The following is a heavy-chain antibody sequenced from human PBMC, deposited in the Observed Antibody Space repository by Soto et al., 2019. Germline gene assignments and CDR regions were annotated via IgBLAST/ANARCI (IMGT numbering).Heavy chain of an antibody. CDR1: GYTLTELS. CDR2: FDPEDGET. D-gene: IGHD5-12*01. CDR3: ATADIVATIGGSFDY. J-gene: IGHJ4*02. Sequence: ASVKVSCKVSGYTLTELSMHWVRQAPGKGLEWMGGFDPEDGETIYAQKFQGRVTMTEDTSTDTAYMELSSLRSEDTAVYYCATADIVATIGGSFDYWGQGTLVTVSS. V-gene: IGHV1-24*01.